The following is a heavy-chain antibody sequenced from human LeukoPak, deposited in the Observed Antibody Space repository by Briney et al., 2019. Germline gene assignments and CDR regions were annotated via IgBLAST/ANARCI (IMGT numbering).Heavy chain of an antibody. CDR3: ARAPTTVNWFDP. CDR1: GGSISSYY. J-gene: IGHJ5*02. Sequence: PSETLSLTCTVSGGSISSYYWSWIRHPPGKGLEWIGYIYYSGSTNYNPSLKSRVTISVDTSKNQFSLKLSSVTAADTAVYYCARAPTTVNWFDPWGQGTLVTVSS. D-gene: IGHD4-17*01. V-gene: IGHV4-59*01. CDR2: IYYSGST.